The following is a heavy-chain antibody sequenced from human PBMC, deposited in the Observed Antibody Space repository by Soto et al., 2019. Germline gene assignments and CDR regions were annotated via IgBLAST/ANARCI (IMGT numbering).Heavy chain of an antibody. CDR1: GFTFSSYS. CDR3: ARTGLYGGYHDAFDI. D-gene: IGHD3-22*01. Sequence: GGSLRLSCAASGFTFSSYSMNWVRQAPGKGLEWVSSISSSSSYIYYADSVKGRFTISRDNAKNSLYLQMNSLRAEDTAVYYCARTGLYGGYHDAFDIWGQGTMVTVSS. V-gene: IGHV3-21*01. CDR2: ISSSSSYI. J-gene: IGHJ3*02.